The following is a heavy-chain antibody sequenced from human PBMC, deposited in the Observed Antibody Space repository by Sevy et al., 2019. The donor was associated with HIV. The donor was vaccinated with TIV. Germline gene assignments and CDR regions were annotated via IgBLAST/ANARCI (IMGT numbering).Heavy chain of an antibody. CDR2: IIPIFGTA. V-gene: IGHV1-69*13. Sequence: ASVKVSCKASGGTFSSYAISWVRQAPGQGLEWMGGIIPIFGTANYAQKFQGRVTITADESTSTAYMELGSLRSEDTAVYYCARGVNSGYDSSGYYFFGMDVWGQGTTVTVSS. CDR3: ARGVNSGYDSSGYYFFGMDV. J-gene: IGHJ6*02. D-gene: IGHD3-22*01. CDR1: GGTFSSYA.